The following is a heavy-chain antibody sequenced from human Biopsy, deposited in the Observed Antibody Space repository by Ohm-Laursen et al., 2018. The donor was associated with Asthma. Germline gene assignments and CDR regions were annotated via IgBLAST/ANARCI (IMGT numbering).Heavy chain of an antibody. CDR2: IKHDGTEK. CDR1: GFTFGDYW. J-gene: IGHJ1*01. Sequence: SLRLSCAAFGFTFGDYWMSWVRQVPGKGLEWVANIKHDGTEKNHVDSLKGRFTISRDNAKNSLYLQMNNLRAEDTAVYYCARTFHFRSPYHAEHYQLWGQGTLVTVSS. CDR3: ARTFHFRSPYHAEHYQL. V-gene: IGHV3-7*01. D-gene: IGHD3-3*02.